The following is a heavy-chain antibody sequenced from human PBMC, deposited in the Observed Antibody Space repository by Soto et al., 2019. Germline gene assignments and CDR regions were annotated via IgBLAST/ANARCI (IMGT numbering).Heavy chain of an antibody. Sequence: XGSLRLSCASSVFTFSSYGMHWVRQSPGKWLEWVAVISYDGTNEYYADSVKGRFTISRDNSKNTLYLQINSLRAEDTAVYHCAKDIISGSSYYFYGMEVWGQGTTVTVSS. D-gene: IGHD3-22*01. J-gene: IGHJ6*02. CDR3: AKDIISGSSYYFYGMEV. V-gene: IGHV3-30*18. CDR1: VFTFSSYG. CDR2: ISYDGTNE.